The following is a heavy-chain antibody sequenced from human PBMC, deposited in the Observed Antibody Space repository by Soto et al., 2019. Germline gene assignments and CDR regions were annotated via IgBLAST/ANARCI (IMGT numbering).Heavy chain of an antibody. CDR1: GDSISSYY. V-gene: IGHV4-4*07. D-gene: IGHD2-15*01. Sequence: QVQLQESGPGLVKPSETLSLTCTVSGDSISSYYWSWIRQPAGKGLEWIGRIYTSGSTNYNPALKSRVTMSVDTSKNQFSLKLSSVTAADTAVYYCARWAVGYCSGGSCYSSWFDPWGQGTLVTVSS. J-gene: IGHJ5*02. CDR3: ARWAVGYCSGGSCYSSWFDP. CDR2: IYTSGST.